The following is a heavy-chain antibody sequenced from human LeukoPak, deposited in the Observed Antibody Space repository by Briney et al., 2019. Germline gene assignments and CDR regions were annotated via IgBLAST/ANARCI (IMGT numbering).Heavy chain of an antibody. Sequence: ASVKVSCKASGYTFTGYYMHWVRQAPGQGREWMGWINPNSGGTNYAQKFQGRVTMTRDTSISTAYRERSRLRSDDTAVYYCAVLLVPHFDYWGQGTLVTVSS. CDR2: INPNSGGT. V-gene: IGHV1-2*02. CDR1: GYTFTGYY. D-gene: IGHD6-6*01. CDR3: AVLLVPHFDY. J-gene: IGHJ4*02.